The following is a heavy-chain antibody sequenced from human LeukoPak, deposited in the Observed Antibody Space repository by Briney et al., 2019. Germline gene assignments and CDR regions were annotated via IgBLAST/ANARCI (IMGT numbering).Heavy chain of an antibody. D-gene: IGHD1-26*01. CDR1: GFTFSSYG. V-gene: IGHV3-30*02. Sequence: PGGSLRLSCAASGFTFSSYGMHWVRQAPGKGLEWGAFIRYDGSNKYYADSVKGRFTISRDNSKNTLYLQMNSLRAEDTAVYYCAKGQSGAYYYMDVWGKGTTVTVSS. J-gene: IGHJ6*03. CDR3: AKGQSGAYYYMDV. CDR2: IRYDGSNK.